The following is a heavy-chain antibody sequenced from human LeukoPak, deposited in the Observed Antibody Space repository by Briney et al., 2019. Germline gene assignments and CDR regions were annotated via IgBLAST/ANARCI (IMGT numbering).Heavy chain of an antibody. CDR3: ARGVGYCSSTSCYVFDY. CDR2: ISYSGST. CDR1: GGSISSYY. V-gene: IGHV4-59*01. J-gene: IGHJ4*02. D-gene: IGHD2-2*01. Sequence: SETLSLTCTVSGGSISSYYWNWIRQPPGKGLEWIGYISYSGSTNYNPSLKSRVTISVDTSKNQFSLKLSSVTAADTAVYYCARGVGYCSSTSCYVFDYWGQGTLVTVST.